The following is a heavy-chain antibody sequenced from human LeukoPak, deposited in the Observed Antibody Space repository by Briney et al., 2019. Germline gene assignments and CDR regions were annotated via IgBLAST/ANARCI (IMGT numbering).Heavy chain of an antibody. CDR2: INPNSGGT. J-gene: IGHJ5*02. D-gene: IGHD5-12*01. CDR1: GGTFSSYA. Sequence: ASVKVSCKASGGTFSSYAISWVRQAPGQGLEWMGWINPNSGGTNYAQKFQGRVTMTRDTSISTAYMELSRLRSDDTAVCYCARDMSPDIVATIPPGWFDPWGQGTLVTVSS. V-gene: IGHV1-2*02. CDR3: ARDMSPDIVATIPPGWFDP.